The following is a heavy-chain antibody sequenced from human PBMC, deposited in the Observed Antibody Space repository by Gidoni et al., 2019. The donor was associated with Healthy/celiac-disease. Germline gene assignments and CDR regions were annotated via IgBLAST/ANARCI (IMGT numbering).Heavy chain of an antibody. Sequence: QVQLVQSGAEVKKPGASVKVSCKASGYTFNGYYMHWVRQAPGQGLEWMGWINPNSGGTNYAQKFQGRVTMTRDTSISTAYMELSRLRSDDTAVYYCARDLKYDYVWGSYRPRSVDYWGQGTLVTVSS. CDR1: GYTFNGYY. V-gene: IGHV1-2*02. D-gene: IGHD3-16*02. CDR3: ARDLKYDYVWGSYRPRSVDY. CDR2: INPNSGGT. J-gene: IGHJ4*02.